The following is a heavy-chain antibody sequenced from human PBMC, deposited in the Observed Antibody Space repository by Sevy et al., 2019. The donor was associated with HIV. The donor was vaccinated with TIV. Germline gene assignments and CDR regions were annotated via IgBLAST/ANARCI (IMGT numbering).Heavy chain of an antibody. Sequence: GGSLRLSCTASGFTFGDYAMSWFRHAPGKGLEWVGFIRSKAYGGTTEYAASVKGRFTISRDDSKSIAYLQMNSLKTEDTAVYYCTRDRSYSNYYYYGMDVWGQGTTVTVSS. J-gene: IGHJ6*02. CDR1: GFTFGDYA. CDR3: TRDRSYSNYYYYGMDV. D-gene: IGHD1-26*01. V-gene: IGHV3-49*03. CDR2: IRSKAYGGTT.